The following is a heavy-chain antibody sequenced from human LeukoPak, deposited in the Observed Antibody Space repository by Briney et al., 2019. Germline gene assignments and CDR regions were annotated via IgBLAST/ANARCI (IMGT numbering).Heavy chain of an antibody. J-gene: IGHJ4*02. CDR3: ARHWTTVVTGGGFFDY. CDR2: IYPGDSDT. CDR1: GYSFTSYW. D-gene: IGHD4-23*01. Sequence: GESLKISCKGSGYSFTSYWIGWVRQMPGKGLEWMGIIYPGDSDTRYSPSFQGQVTISADKSISTAYLQWSSLKASDTAMYYCARHWTTVVTGGGFFDYWGQGTLVTVSS. V-gene: IGHV5-51*01.